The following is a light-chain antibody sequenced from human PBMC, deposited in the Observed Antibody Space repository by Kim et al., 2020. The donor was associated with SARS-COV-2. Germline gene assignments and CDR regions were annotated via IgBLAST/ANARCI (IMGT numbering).Light chain of an antibody. CDR2: QDT. Sequence: APGETARMTCGGTNIGSKRVHWYRQMPGQAPVLVIYQDTDRPSGIPERLSGSKSGDTATLTISMVVAGDEADYYCQVWDNGSDHIVFGGGTQLTVL. V-gene: IGLV3-21*04. CDR1: NIGSKR. J-gene: IGLJ2*01. CDR3: QVWDNGSDHIV.